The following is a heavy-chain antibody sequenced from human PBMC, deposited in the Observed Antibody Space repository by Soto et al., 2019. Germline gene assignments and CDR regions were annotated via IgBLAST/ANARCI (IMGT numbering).Heavy chain of an antibody. V-gene: IGHV4-31*03. J-gene: IGHJ4*02. CDR1: RGSLSSGGYY. D-gene: IGHD3-9*01. CDR3: ARGGHVDVLTGPPPQLPD. Sequence: QVQLQESGPGLVKPSQTLSLTCTVSRGSLSSGGYYWSWIRQHPGKGLEWIGYIFYSGSTYYNPSLKSRLTMSVDTSMNQFSLNPSSVTAADSAIYYCARGGHVDVLTGPPPQLPDWGQGILVTVSS. CDR2: IFYSGST.